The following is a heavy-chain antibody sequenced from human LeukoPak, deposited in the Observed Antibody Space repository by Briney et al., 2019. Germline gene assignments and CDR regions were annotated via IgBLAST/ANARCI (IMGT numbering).Heavy chain of an antibody. J-gene: IGHJ5*02. CDR2: IWYDGSKE. CDR3: ANPISGGLAVSADWFDP. V-gene: IGHV3-33*06. D-gene: IGHD6-19*01. CDR1: GFIFSDYG. Sequence: GGSLRLSCATSGFIFSDYGMHWVRQAPGKGLEWVAVIWYDGSKEYYADSVRDRFTISRDSSKSTLYLQMNSLRAEDTAIYFCANPISGGLAVSADWFDPWGQGTLVIVSS.